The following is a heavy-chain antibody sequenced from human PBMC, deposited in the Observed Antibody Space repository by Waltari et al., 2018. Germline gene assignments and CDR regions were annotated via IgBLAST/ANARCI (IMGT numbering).Heavy chain of an antibody. D-gene: IGHD3-3*01. CDR2: IYHSGST. Sequence: QVQLQESGPGLVKPSETLSITCAVSGYSISSGYYWGWIRQPRGKGLEWIGSIYHSGSTYYNPSLKSRVTISVDTSKTQFSLKLSSVTAADTAVYYCARLNDFWSGYYTGWFDPWGQGTLVTVSS. CDR1: GYSISSGYY. V-gene: IGHV4-38-2*01. CDR3: ARLNDFWSGYYTGWFDP. J-gene: IGHJ5*02.